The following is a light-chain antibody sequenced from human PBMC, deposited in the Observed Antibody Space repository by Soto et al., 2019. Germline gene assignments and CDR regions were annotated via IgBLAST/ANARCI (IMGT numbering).Light chain of an antibody. CDR2: SNN. J-gene: IGLJ3*02. Sequence: QSVLTQPPSASGTPGQRVTISCSGSSYNNGSNTVNWYQQLPGTAPKLLIYSNNQRPSGVPDRFSGSKSGTSASLAISGLQSEDEADYYCAAWDDSLNGHWVFGGGTKVTVL. CDR3: AAWDDSLNGHWV. CDR1: SYNNGSNT. V-gene: IGLV1-44*01.